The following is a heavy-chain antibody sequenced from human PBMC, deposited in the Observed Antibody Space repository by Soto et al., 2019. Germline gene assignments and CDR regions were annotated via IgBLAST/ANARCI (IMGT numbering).Heavy chain of an antibody. CDR2: IHSDGST. J-gene: IGHJ4*02. Sequence: GGSLRLSCSVAGFTVSDSMSWVRQAPGKGLECVSFIHSDGSTHYTDSVRGRFTISRDNSKNTLYLQMDRLRVDDTAVYFCARDASGPFDYWGQGTLVTAPQ. D-gene: IGHD6-19*01. CDR3: ARDASGPFDY. V-gene: IGHV3-53*01. CDR1: GFTVSDS.